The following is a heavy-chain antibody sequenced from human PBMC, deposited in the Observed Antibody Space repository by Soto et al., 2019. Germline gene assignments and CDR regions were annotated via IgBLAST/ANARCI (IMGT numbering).Heavy chain of an antibody. J-gene: IGHJ5*02. CDR1: GDSVSSNSSA. Sequence: SQTRSLTFAISGDSVSSNSSAWNCISQSPSRGLEWLGRTYYRSKWYNDYAVSVKSRITINLDTSKNQFSLQLNSVTPEDTAVYYCARDNYSSSWTKDDNWFDPWGQGTLVTVSS. CDR3: ARDNYSSSWTKDDNWFDP. CDR2: TYYRSKWYN. V-gene: IGHV6-1*01. D-gene: IGHD6-13*01.